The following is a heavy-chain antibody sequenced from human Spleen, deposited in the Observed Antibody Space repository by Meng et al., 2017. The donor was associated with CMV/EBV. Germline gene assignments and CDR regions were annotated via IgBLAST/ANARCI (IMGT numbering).Heavy chain of an antibody. D-gene: IGHD3-3*01. CDR2: IKSKTDGGTT. Sequence: NAWMSWVRKSPGKGLEWVGHIKSKTDGGTTDYAAPVKGRFTISRDDSKNTLYLQMNSLKTEDTAVYYCNTERTLAYYDFWSGYPTFDYWGQGTLVTVSS. CDR1: NAW. J-gene: IGHJ4*02. CDR3: NTERTLAYYDFWSGYPTFDY. V-gene: IGHV3-15*01.